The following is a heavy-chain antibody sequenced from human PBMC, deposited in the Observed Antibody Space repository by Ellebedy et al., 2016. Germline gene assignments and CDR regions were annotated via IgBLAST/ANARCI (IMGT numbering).Heavy chain of an antibody. CDR3: AKCTDWGSGWCAYFEY. V-gene: IGHV3-30*18. J-gene: IGHJ4*02. CDR2: ISYDGSNE. Sequence: GGSLRLXXAASGFTFSNFGMHWVRQAPGKGLHWVAIISYDGSNEHYADSVKGRFTISRDNSKNTLYLQMNSLRAEDTALYYCAKCTDWGSGWCAYFEYWGQGTLVTVSS. CDR1: GFTFSNFG. D-gene: IGHD6-19*01.